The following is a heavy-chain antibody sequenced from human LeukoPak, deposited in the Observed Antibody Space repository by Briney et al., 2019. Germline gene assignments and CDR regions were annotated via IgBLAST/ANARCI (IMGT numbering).Heavy chain of an antibody. CDR3: ARDPGNYYGMDV. CDR1: GFTFSSYE. Sequence: PGGSLRLSCAASGFTFSSYEMNWVRQAPGKGLEWVSYISGSGNTIFYTDSVKGRFTISRDNAKNSLHLQMNSLRAEDTAVYYCARDPGNYYGMDVWGQGTTVTVSS. CDR2: ISGSGNTI. V-gene: IGHV3-48*03. D-gene: IGHD2/OR15-2a*01. J-gene: IGHJ6*02.